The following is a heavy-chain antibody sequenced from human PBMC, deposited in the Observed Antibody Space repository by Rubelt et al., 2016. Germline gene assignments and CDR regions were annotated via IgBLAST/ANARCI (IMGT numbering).Heavy chain of an antibody. V-gene: IGHV3-21*01. CDR3: ARAPKSSDAFDI. Sequence: VKGRFTISRDNAKNSLYLQMNSLRAEDTAVYYCARAPKSSDAFDIWGQGTMVTVSS. J-gene: IGHJ3*02.